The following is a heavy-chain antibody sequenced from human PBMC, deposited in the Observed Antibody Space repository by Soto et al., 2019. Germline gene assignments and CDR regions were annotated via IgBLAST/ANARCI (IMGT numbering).Heavy chain of an antibody. Sequence: SETLSLTCAVYGGSFSGYYWSWIRQPPGKGLDWIGEINHSGSTNYNPSLKSRVTISVDTSKNQFSLKLSSVTAADTAVYYCARVGGTTGTTRYYYYMDVWGKGTTVTVSS. J-gene: IGHJ6*03. D-gene: IGHD1-1*01. CDR1: GGSFSGYY. CDR3: ARVGGTTGTTRYYYYMDV. V-gene: IGHV4-34*01. CDR2: INHSGST.